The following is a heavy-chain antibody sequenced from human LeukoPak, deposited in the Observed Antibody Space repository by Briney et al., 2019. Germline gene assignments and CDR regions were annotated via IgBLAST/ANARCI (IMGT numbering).Heavy chain of an antibody. D-gene: IGHD2-15*01. CDR3: ARDSREWDIVVVVAATSSPDY. V-gene: IGHV3-21*01. CDR2: ISSSSSYI. CDR1: GFTFSSYS. Sequence: GGSLRLSCAASGFTFSSYSMNWVRQAPGKGLEWVSSISSSSSYIYYADSVKGRFTISRDNAKNSLYLQMNSLRAEDTAVYYCARDSREWDIVVVVAATSSPDYWGQGTLVTVSS. J-gene: IGHJ4*02.